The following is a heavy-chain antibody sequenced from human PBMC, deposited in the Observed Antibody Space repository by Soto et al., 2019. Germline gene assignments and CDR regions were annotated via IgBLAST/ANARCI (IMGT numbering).Heavy chain of an antibody. V-gene: IGHV3-23*01. CDR3: AKDDFTDRGDDYFDY. D-gene: IGHD2-21*02. CDR2: IGASGDIT. Sequence: SLRLSCAASGFSFTNFAMSWVRQAPGKGLEWVAGIGASGDITWYADSVKGRLSISRDNSKNTLYLQLNSLRFEDTAVYYCAKDDFTDRGDDYFDYWGPGTLVTVSS. CDR1: GFSFTNFA. J-gene: IGHJ4*02.